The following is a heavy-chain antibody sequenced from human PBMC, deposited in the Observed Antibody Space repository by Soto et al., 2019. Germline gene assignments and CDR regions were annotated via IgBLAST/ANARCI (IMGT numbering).Heavy chain of an antibody. CDR3: TGQIASGH. CDR2: ISFDGNTQ. CDR1: GFTFSNSG. D-gene: IGHD2-8*02. Sequence: QVQLVESGGIVVQPGRSLRLSCAASGFTFSNSGMHWVRQAPGKGLEWVAVISFDGNTQFYADSVKGRFSISRDNSKNTLYLDMTSLRADDAAVYYCTGQIASGHWGQGTLVTVSS. J-gene: IGHJ4*02. V-gene: IGHV3-30*03.